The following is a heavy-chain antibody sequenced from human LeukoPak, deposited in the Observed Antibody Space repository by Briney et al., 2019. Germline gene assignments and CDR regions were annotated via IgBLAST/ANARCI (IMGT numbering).Heavy chain of an antibody. CDR1: GFTFSTYA. V-gene: IGHV3-21*01. Sequence: GGSLRLSCAASGFTFSTYAMHWVRQAPGKGLEWVSSISSSSRYTYYTDSVKGRFTISRDNAKNSLFLQMNSLRAEDTAVYYCARVLEAAAFDYWGQGTLVTVSS. J-gene: IGHJ4*02. CDR2: ISSSSRYT. CDR3: ARVLEAAAFDY. D-gene: IGHD3-3*01.